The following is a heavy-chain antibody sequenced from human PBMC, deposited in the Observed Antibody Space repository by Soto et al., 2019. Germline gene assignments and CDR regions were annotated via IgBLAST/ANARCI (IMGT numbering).Heavy chain of an antibody. CDR3: ARTALRSLYYGMDV. J-gene: IGHJ6*02. Sequence: QVQSQESGPGLVKPSETLSLTCTVSGGSISTYYWSWIRQPPGKGLEWIGNIDYTESTNYNPSLKSRVTMSLDTSKNQFSLRLRAVTAADTARYYCARTALRSLYYGMDVWGQGTTVTVSS. D-gene: IGHD2-21*02. V-gene: IGHV4-59*01. CDR1: GGSISTYY. CDR2: IDYTEST.